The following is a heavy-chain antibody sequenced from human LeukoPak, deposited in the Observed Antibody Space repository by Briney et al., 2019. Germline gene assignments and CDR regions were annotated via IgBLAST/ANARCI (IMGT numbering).Heavy chain of an antibody. V-gene: IGHV1-2*02. CDR3: ARDRLTRLLFDY. D-gene: IGHD2-15*01. Sequence: ASVKVSCKASGYTFTGYYVHWVRQAPGQGLEWMGWINPNSGGTNYAQKFQGRVTMTRDTSISTAYMELSRLRSDDTAVYYCARDRLTRLLFDYWGQGTLVTVSS. CDR2: INPNSGGT. CDR1: GYTFTGYY. J-gene: IGHJ4*02.